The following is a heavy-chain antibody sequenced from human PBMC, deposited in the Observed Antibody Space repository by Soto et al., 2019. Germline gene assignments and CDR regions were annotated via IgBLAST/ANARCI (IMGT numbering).Heavy chain of an antibody. CDR3: ARRAETNGWNGFGADKYYFDF. CDR1: GYTFTSYD. J-gene: IGHJ4*02. D-gene: IGHD1-1*01. V-gene: IGHV1-8*01. Sequence: ASVKVSCKASGYTFTSYDISWVRQATGQGLEWMGWVNPNTGNSGYAQKFQGRVTMTSDTSISTAHMELSSLRSEDTAVYYCARRAETNGWNGFGADKYYFDFWGQGTLVTVSS. CDR2: VNPNTGNS.